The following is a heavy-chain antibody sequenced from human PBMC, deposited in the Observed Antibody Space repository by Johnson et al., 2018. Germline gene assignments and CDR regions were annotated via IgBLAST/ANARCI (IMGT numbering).Heavy chain of an antibody. J-gene: IGHJ6*03. V-gene: IGHV4-59*01. CDR1: GGSISSYY. CDR2: IYYSGST. Sequence: QVQLRESGPGLVKASETLSLTCTVSGGSISSYYWSWIRQPPGKGLEWIGYIYYSGSTNYNPSLKSRVTISVDTSRNQFPRKLSSVTAADPAVSYFARAGGFPTFYYYYMDFWGKGTTVTVSS. D-gene: IGHD3-16*01. CDR3: ARAGGFPTFYYYYMDF.